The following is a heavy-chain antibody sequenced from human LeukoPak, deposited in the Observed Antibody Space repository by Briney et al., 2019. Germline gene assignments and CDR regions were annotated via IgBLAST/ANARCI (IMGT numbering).Heavy chain of an antibody. D-gene: IGHD5-12*01. J-gene: IGHJ4*02. CDR3: ARGGFQYSFDY. Sequence: GGSLRLSCAASGFTFSSYAMSWVRQAPGKGLEWVSGISGSGGSTEYADSVKGRFTLSRDNSKNTVYLQMNSLRVDDTAVYYCARGGFQYSFDYWGQGTLVTVSS. CDR2: ISGSGGST. V-gene: IGHV3-23*01. CDR1: GFTFSSYA.